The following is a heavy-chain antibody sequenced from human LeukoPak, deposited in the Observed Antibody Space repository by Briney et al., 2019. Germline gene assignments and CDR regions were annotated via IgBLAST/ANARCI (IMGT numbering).Heavy chain of an antibody. CDR3: VRGNDYGGPHY. D-gene: IGHD4-23*01. J-gene: IGHJ4*02. CDR2: IDRDGSRI. V-gene: IGHV3-74*01. CDR1: GFTFSSYW. Sequence: SGGSLRLSCAVSGFTFSSYWMHWVRQAPGKGLVWVSRIDRDGSRINYADSVKGRFTSSRDNGKNTLSLQMNSLRAEDAAVYYCVRGNDYGGPHYWGQGTLVTVSS.